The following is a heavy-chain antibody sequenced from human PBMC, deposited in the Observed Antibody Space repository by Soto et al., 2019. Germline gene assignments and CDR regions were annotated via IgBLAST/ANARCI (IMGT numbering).Heavy chain of an antibody. J-gene: IGHJ3*02. Sequence: SVKVSCKASGGTFSSYAISWVRQAPGQGLEWMGGIIPIFGTANYAQKFQGRVTITADESTSTAYMELSSLRSEDTAVYYCAGGYSSSWTKGGGAFDIWGQGTMVTVS. V-gene: IGHV1-69*13. D-gene: IGHD6-13*01. CDR1: GGTFSSYA. CDR3: AGGYSSSWTKGGGAFDI. CDR2: IIPIFGTA.